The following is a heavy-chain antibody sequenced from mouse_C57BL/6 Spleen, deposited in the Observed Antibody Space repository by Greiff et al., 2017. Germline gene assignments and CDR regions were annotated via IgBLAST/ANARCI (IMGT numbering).Heavy chain of an antibody. Sequence: QVQLQQSGAELARPGASVKLSCKASGYTFTSYGISWVKQRTGQGLEWIGEIYPRSGNTYYNEKFKGKATLTADKSSSTAYMELRSLTSEDSAVYFCARLYYGSSSYYAMDYWGQGTSVTVSS. CDR3: ARLYYGSSSYYAMDY. CDR1: GYTFTSYG. J-gene: IGHJ4*01. CDR2: IYPRSGNT. D-gene: IGHD1-1*01. V-gene: IGHV1-81*01.